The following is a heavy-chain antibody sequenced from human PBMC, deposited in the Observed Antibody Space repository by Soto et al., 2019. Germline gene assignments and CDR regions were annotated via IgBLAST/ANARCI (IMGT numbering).Heavy chain of an antibody. CDR1: GATFSGYA. Sequence: QVQLVQSGAEVKKPGSSVKVSCKASGATFSGYAINWVRQAPGQGLEWLGRIVPIFETLNYAERFQGRVAITADESTTTVYMELTNLTHEDTAVYYCVVMGNVAVSNPRSFDYWGQGTHVTFSS. CDR2: IVPIFETL. CDR3: VVMGNVAVSNPRSFDY. D-gene: IGHD6-19*01. V-gene: IGHV1-69*18. J-gene: IGHJ4*02.